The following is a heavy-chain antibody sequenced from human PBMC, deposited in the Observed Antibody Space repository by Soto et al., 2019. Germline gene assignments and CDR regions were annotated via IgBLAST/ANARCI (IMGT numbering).Heavy chain of an antibody. Sequence: QVQLQESGPGLVKPSETLSLTCTVSVSGGSVSTGVHYWSWIRQPPGKGLEWIGYIYYSGSTNYNPSLKSRVTISVDTSKNQFSLKLTSVTAADAAVYYCARGYYTSWYWFDRWGRGTLVTVSS. J-gene: IGHJ2*01. CDR2: IYYSGST. CDR1: GGSVSTGVHY. CDR3: ARGYYTSWYWFDR. D-gene: IGHD6-13*01. V-gene: IGHV4-61*08.